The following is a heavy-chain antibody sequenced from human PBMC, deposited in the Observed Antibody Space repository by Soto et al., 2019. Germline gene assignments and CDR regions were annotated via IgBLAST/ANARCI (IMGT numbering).Heavy chain of an antibody. CDR1: GGSISSGGYY. V-gene: IGHV4-31*03. CDR2: IYYSGST. Sequence: PSETLSLTCTVSGGSISSGGYYWSWIRQHPGKGLEWIGYIYYSGSTYYNPSLKSRVTISVDTSKNQFSLKLSSVTAADTAVYYCATGRRDYIWGSYRPFDYWGQGTLVTVSS. CDR3: ATGRRDYIWGSYRPFDY. D-gene: IGHD3-16*02. J-gene: IGHJ4*02.